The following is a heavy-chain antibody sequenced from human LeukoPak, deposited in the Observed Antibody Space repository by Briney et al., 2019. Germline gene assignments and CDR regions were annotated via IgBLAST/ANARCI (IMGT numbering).Heavy chain of an antibody. CDR3: ATVDEYYYDSSGYSRY. V-gene: IGHV1-2*02. CDR2: INPNSGGT. J-gene: IGHJ4*02. D-gene: IGHD3-22*01. CDR1: GYTFTGYY. Sequence: ASVKVSCKASGYTFTGYYMHWVRQAPGQGLEWMGWINPNSGGTNYAQKFQGRVTMTRDTSISTAYRELSRLRSDDTAVYYCATVDEYYYDSSGYSRYWGQGTLVTVSS.